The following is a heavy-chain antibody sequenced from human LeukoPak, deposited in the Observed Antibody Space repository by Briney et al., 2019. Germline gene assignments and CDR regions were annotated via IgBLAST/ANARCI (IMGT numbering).Heavy chain of an antibody. V-gene: IGHV3-23*01. D-gene: IGHD6-19*01. CDR1: GFTFKTYA. CDR2: ISGSAGIT. CDR3: ANGIAVAGTGGGY. J-gene: IGHJ4*02. Sequence: GGSLRLSCAASGFTFKTYAMSWVRQAPGKGLEWVSSISGSAGITDEADSVKGRFTISRDNSKNTVYLQMNSLRAEDTAVYYCANGIAVAGTGGGYWGQGTLVTVSS.